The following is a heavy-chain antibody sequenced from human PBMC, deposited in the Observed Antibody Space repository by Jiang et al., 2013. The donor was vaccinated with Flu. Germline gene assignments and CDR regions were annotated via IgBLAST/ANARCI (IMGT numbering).Heavy chain of an antibody. D-gene: IGHD1-14*01. J-gene: IGHJ3*01. Sequence: GAEVKKPGASVKVSCKVSGFTLSELSMHWVRQAPGKGLEWMGGFDPEDGETIYAQKFQGRVTLTEDTSTDTAYMELSSLRSDDTAVYYCASANLNDAFDVWGQGTMVTVSS. CDR1: GFTLSELS. CDR2: FDPEDGET. CDR3: ASANLNDAFDV. V-gene: IGHV1-24*01.